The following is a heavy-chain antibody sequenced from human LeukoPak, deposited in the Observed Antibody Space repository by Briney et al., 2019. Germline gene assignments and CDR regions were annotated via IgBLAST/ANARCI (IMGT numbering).Heavy chain of an antibody. CDR2: ISSSGETI. V-gene: IGHV3-48*03. D-gene: IGHD7-27*01. CDR3: ARDPYWGYYMDV. J-gene: IGHJ4*02. Sequence: GGSLRLSCAASGFTFSDYEINWVRQAPGKGLEWISYISSSGETIFYADSVKGRFTISRDNAKNSLYLQMNSLRAEDTAVYYCARDPYWGYYMDVWGPGTLVTVSS. CDR1: GFTFSDYE.